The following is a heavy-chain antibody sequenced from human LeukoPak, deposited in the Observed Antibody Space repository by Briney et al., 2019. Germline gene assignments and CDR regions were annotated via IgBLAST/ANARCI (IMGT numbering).Heavy chain of an antibody. V-gene: IGHV1-69*05. CDR2: IIPIFGTT. CDR3: ARDLSSTSNWEFDY. CDR1: GGTFSSYA. D-gene: IGHD1-26*01. Sequence: SVKVSCKASGGTFSSYAISWVRQAPGQGLEWMGRIIPIFGTTNYAQKFQGRVTITTDESTSTAYMELRSLRSDDTAVYYCARDLSSTSNWEFDYWGQGTLVTVSS. J-gene: IGHJ4*02.